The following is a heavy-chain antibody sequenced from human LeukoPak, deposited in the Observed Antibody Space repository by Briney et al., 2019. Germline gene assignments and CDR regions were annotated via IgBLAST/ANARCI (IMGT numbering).Heavy chain of an antibody. D-gene: IGHD3-22*01. Sequence: GGSLRLSCAASGFTFNTYSMNWVRQAPGKGLEWVSYISSSSSAMYYADSVKGRFTISRDNAKNSLYLQMNSLRDEDTAVYYCARRGVVVTHFDYWGQGTLVTVSS. CDR3: ARRGVVVTHFDY. J-gene: IGHJ4*02. CDR2: ISSSSSAM. V-gene: IGHV3-48*02. CDR1: GFTFNTYS.